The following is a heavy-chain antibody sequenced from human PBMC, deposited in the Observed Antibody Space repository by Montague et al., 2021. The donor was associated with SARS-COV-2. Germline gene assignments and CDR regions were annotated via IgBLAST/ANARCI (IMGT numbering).Heavy chain of an antibody. CDR2: IYFGGGT. D-gene: IGHD5-12*01. Sequence: SETLSLTCTVSGGSISSSNYFWGWIRQPPGKGLEWIGSIYFGGGTYYNPSLKSRVTISVDTSKNHFSLKLTSVTAADTAVYYCARDVGKGFSGYETEGGFAYWGQGTLVTVSS. V-gene: IGHV4-39*07. CDR3: ARDVGKGFSGYETEGGFAY. CDR1: GGSISSSNYF. J-gene: IGHJ4*02.